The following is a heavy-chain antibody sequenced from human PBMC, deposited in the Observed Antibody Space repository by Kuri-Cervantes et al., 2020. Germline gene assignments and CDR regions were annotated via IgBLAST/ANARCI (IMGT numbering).Heavy chain of an antibody. CDR2: ISSSSSTI. V-gene: IGHV3-48*01. D-gene: IGHD3-3*01. J-gene: IGHJ4*02. Sequence: GESLKISCAASGFSFSTYGMNWVRQAPGKGLEWVSYISSSSSTIYYADSVKGRFTISRDNAKNSLYLQMNSLRAEDTAVYYCARAPYNFWSGYYYYWGQGTLVTVSS. CDR3: ARAPYNFWSGYYYY. CDR1: GFSFSTYG.